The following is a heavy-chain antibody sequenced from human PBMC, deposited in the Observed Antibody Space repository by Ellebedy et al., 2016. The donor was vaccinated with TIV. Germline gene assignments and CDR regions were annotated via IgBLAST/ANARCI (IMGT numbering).Heavy chain of an antibody. D-gene: IGHD5-12*01. Sequence: GESLKISCAASGFTFSNYAMNWVRQAPGKGLEWVSAISGSGGRSYYADSVKGRFTISRDNSKSTLYQQISSLRAEDTAVYYRAKSSGSTFDYWGQGTLVTVSS. CDR3: AKSSGSTFDY. CDR1: GFTFSNYA. CDR2: ISGSGGRS. J-gene: IGHJ4*02. V-gene: IGHV3-23*01.